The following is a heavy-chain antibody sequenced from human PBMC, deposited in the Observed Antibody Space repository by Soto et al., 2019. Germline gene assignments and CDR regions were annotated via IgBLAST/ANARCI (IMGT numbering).Heavy chain of an antibody. CDR1: GYTFTSYD. J-gene: IGHJ5*02. Sequence: QVQLVQSGAEVKKPGASVKVSCKASGYTFTSYDINWVRQATGQGLEWMGWMNPNSGNTGYAQKFPGRVPMTRNTSISTAYMDVSSLRSGDTAVYCCASEKGSSGFDPWGQGTLVTVSS. CDR2: MNPNSGNT. V-gene: IGHV1-8*01. D-gene: IGHD6-6*01. CDR3: ASEKGSSGFDP.